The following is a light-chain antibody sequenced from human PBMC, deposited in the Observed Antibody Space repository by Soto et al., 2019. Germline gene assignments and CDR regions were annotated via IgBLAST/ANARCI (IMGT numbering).Light chain of an antibody. Sequence: EIVLTQSPATLSLSPGERATLSCRANESIDSYLAWYPQKTGQAPRLLIYDSSYKATGLPARFSGSGSGTAFILTIAGLEPEEFAVYYCQQRRTWPFTFGGGTKVEIK. V-gene: IGKV3-11*01. CDR3: QQRRTWPFT. CDR2: DSS. J-gene: IGKJ4*01. CDR1: ESIDSY.